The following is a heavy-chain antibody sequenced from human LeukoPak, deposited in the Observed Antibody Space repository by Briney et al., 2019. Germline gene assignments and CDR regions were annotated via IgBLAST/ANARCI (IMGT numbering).Heavy chain of an antibody. CDR2: IIPILGIA. D-gene: IGHD6-19*01. CDR1: GGTFSSYA. J-gene: IGHJ3*02. CDR3: ARVDSSGWYTGGAFDI. Sequence: SVKVSCKASGGTFSSYAISWVRQAPGQGLEWMGRIIPILGIANYAQKFRGRVTITADKSTSTAYMELSSLRSEDTAVYYCARVDSSGWYTGGAFDIWGQGTMVTVSS. V-gene: IGHV1-69*04.